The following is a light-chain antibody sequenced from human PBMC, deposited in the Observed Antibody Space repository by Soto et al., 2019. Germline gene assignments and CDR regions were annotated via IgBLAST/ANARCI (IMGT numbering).Light chain of an antibody. CDR2: DND. V-gene: IGLV1-51*01. Sequence: QSVLTQPPSVSAAPGQKVTMSCSGSSSNIGRNYVSWYQHLPGTAPKLLIYDNDKRPSGIPDRFSGSKSGTSATLGITGLQTGDEADYYCGAWDNSLSVVVFGGGTKVTVL. J-gene: IGLJ2*01. CDR1: SSNIGRNY. CDR3: GAWDNSLSVVV.